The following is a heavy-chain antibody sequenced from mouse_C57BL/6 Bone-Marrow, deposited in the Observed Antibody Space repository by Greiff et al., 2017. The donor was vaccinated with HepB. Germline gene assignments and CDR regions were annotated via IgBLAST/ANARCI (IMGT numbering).Heavy chain of an antibody. V-gene: IGHV1-81*01. Sequence: QVQLQQSGAELARPGASVKLSCKASGYTFTSYGISWVKQRTGQGLEWIGEIYPRSGNTYYNEKFKGKATLTADKSSSTAYMELRSLTSEDSAVYFCARIPPYYGILYYFDYWGQGTTLTVSS. D-gene: IGHD1-1*01. CDR1: GYTFTSYG. J-gene: IGHJ2*01. CDR2: IYPRSGNT. CDR3: ARIPPYYGILYYFDY.